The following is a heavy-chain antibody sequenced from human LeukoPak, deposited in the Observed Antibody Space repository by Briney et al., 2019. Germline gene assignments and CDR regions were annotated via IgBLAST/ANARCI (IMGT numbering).Heavy chain of an antibody. J-gene: IGHJ4*02. V-gene: IGHV3-33*08. CDR1: GFTFSSYA. CDR2: IWYDGSNK. D-gene: IGHD3-10*01. Sequence: PGGSLRLSCAASGFTFSSYAMSWVRQAPGKGLEWVAVIWYDGSNKYYADSVKGRFTISRDNSKNTLYLQMNSLRAEDTAVYYCARDLMVRGVIAGMGYWGQGTLVTVSS. CDR3: ARDLMVRGVIAGMGY.